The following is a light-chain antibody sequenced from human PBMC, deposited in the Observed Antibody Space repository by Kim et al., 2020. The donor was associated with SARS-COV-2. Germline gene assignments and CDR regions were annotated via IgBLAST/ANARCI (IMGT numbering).Light chain of an antibody. Sequence: VAWGQTVRITCQGDSLRSYYATWYQQKPGQAPILVIYGKNNRPSGIPDRFSGSSSGNTASLTITGTQAGDEADYYCSSRDSNDNVIFGGGTQLTVL. CDR3: SSRDSNDNVI. CDR1: SLRSYY. V-gene: IGLV3-19*01. J-gene: IGLJ2*01. CDR2: GKN.